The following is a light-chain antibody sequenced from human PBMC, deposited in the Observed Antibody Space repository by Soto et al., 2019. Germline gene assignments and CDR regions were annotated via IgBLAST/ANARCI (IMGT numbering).Light chain of an antibody. V-gene: IGKV3-20*01. CDR2: GAS. CDR3: QQYDNSPPWT. J-gene: IGKJ1*01. Sequence: EIVLTQSPDTLSLSPGERATLSCRASQSVSSCCLAWYQQKPGQAPRLLIYGASDRATGIPDRFSGSGSGTDFPLTISRLEPEDFAVYYCQQYDNSPPWTFGQGTKVEIK. CDR1: QSVSSCC.